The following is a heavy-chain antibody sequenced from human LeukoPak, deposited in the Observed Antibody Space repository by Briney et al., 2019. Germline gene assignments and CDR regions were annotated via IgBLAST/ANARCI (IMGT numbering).Heavy chain of an antibody. Sequence: QSGGTLRLSCTASGFTFGDYAMSWVRQAPGKGLEWVGFIRSKAYGGTTEYAASVKGRFTISRDDSKSIAYLQMNSLKTEDTAVYYCTREGISGYFHYFNYWAQGTLVTVSS. V-gene: IGHV3-49*04. CDR3: TREGISGYFHYFNY. CDR1: GFTFGDYA. J-gene: IGHJ4*02. D-gene: IGHD3-22*01. CDR2: IRSKAYGGTT.